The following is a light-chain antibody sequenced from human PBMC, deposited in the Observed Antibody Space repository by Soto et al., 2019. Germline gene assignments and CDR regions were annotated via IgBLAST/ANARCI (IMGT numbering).Light chain of an antibody. Sequence: DIQLTQSPSALSASIGDRVTITCRASQPVITSLAWYQHKPGEAPKLLIYAASILQTGVPSRFSGYASGTEFTLTITSVQPDDFATYYCQQYSDYSAHGLSFGGGTKVGIK. V-gene: IGKV1-5*01. CDR3: QQYSDYSAHGLS. J-gene: IGKJ4*01. CDR2: AAS. CDR1: QPVITS.